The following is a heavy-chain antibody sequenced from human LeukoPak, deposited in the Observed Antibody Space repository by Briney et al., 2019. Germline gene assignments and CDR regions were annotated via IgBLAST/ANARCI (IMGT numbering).Heavy chain of an antibody. V-gene: IGHV7-4-1*02. CDR2: INTNTGNA. D-gene: IGHD3-10*02. CDR1: GYTFTTYA. Sequence: ASVKVSCKASGYTFTTYAMNWVRQAPEQGLEWMGWINTNTGNATYAQGFTGRFVFSLDTSVSTAYLQISSLKAVDTAVYYCAREVVRRFDYWGQGTLVTVSS. J-gene: IGHJ4*02. CDR3: AREVVRRFDY.